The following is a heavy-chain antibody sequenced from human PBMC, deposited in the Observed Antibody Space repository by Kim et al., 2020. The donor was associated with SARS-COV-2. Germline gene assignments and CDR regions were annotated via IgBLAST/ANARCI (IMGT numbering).Heavy chain of an antibody. CDR1: GGSFSGYY. CDR3: ALSVRGVIITPQTVDY. D-gene: IGHD3-10*01. J-gene: IGHJ4*02. CDR2: INHSGST. Sequence: SETLSLTCAVYGGSFSGYYWSWIRQPPGKGLEWIGEINHSGSTNYNPSLKSRVTISVDTSKNQFSLKLSSVTAADTAVYYCALSVRGVIITPQTVDYWGQGTLVTVSS. V-gene: IGHV4-34*01.